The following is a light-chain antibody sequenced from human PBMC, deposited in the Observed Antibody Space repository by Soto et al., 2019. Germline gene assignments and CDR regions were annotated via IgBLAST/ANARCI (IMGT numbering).Light chain of an antibody. J-gene: IGLJ2*01. CDR3: QTWGTGIVV. CDR2: VDSDGSH. V-gene: IGLV4-69*01. Sequence: QLVLTQSPSASASLGASVKLTCTLSSGHSSYAIAWHQQQPEKGPRYLMKVDSDGSHRKGDGIPDRFSGSSSGAERYLTISSLQSEDEADYYCQTWGTGIVVFGGGTKLTVL. CDR1: SGHSSYA.